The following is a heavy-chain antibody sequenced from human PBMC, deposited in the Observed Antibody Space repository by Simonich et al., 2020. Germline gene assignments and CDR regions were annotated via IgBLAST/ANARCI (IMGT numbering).Heavy chain of an antibody. CDR3: ARIANPGKDLNWFDP. CDR1: GYTFTGYY. V-gene: IGHV1-2*02. CDR2: INPNSGGT. Sequence: QVQLVQSGAEVKKPGASVKVSCKASGYTFTGYYMHWVRQAPGQGLEWMGWINPNSGGTNYAQKFQGRVTRTRDTSISTAYMELSRLRSDDTAVYYCARIANPGKDLNWFDPWGQGTLVTVSS. J-gene: IGHJ5*02. D-gene: IGHD2-15*01.